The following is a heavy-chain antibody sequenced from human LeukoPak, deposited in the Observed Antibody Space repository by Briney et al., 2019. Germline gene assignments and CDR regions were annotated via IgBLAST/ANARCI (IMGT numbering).Heavy chain of an antibody. CDR1: GYTFTSYG. V-gene: IGHV1-18*01. CDR3: ALGELSLSRPRVPVY. Sequence: AASVKVSCKASGYTFTSYGISWVRQAPGQGLEWMGWISAYNGNTNYAQKLQGRVTMTTDTSTSTAYMELRSLRSDDTAVYYCALGELSLSRPRVPVYWGQGTLVTVSS. D-gene: IGHD3-16*02. J-gene: IGHJ4*02. CDR2: ISAYNGNT.